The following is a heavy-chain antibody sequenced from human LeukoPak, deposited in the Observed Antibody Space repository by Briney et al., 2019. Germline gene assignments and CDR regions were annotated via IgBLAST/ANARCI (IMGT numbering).Heavy chain of an antibody. D-gene: IGHD6-13*01. CDR2: IYSGGST. V-gene: IGHV3-53*01. CDR3: ARSLDGIAASSDY. J-gene: IGHJ4*02. Sequence: GESLRLSCAASGFTVSNNYMSWVRQAPGKGREWVSVIYSGGSTYYADSVKGRFTISRDNSKNTLYLQMNSLRAEDTAVYYCARSLDGIAASSDYWGQGTLVTVSS. CDR1: GFTVSNNY.